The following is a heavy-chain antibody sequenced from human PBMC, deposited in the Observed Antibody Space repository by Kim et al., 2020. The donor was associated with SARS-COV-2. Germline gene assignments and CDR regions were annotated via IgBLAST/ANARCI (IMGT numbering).Heavy chain of an antibody. V-gene: IGHV6-1*01. CDR2: TYYRSKWSN. Sequence: SQTLSLTCAISGDSVSGNSAAWNWIRQSPSRGLEWLGRTYYRSKWSNDYAVSVKSRISINPDTSKNQFCLQLNSVTPEDTAVYYCARGSGYDYWFDPWGQGTLVTVSS. J-gene: IGHJ5*02. CDR3: ARGSGYDYWFDP. CDR1: GDSVSGNSAA. D-gene: IGHD5-12*01.